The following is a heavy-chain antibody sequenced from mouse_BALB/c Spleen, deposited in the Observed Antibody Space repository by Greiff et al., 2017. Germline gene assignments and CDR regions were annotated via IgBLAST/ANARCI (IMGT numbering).Heavy chain of an antibody. Sequence: VQLKQSGPELVKPGASVKMSCKASGYTFTSYVMHWVKQKPGQGLEWIGYINPYNDGTKYNEKFKGKATLTSDKSSSTAYMELSSLTSEDSAVYYCARGGYDEWFAYWGQGTLVTVSA. CDR1: GYTFTSYV. CDR2: INPYNDGT. V-gene: IGHV1-14*01. CDR3: ARGGYDEWFAY. J-gene: IGHJ3*01. D-gene: IGHD2-14*01.